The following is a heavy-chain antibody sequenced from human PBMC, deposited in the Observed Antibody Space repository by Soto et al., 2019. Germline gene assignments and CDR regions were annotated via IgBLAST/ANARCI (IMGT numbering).Heavy chain of an antibody. CDR2: TYYSGST. CDR3: ARDCSGGSCYPRGGFDP. D-gene: IGHD2-15*01. J-gene: IGHJ5*02. Sequence: PSETLSLTCTVSGGSISSYYWSWIRQPPGKGLEWIGYTYYSGSTNYNPSLKSRVTISVDTSKNQFSLKLSSVTAADTAVYYCARDCSGGSCYPRGGFDPWGQGTLVTVS. CDR1: GGSISSYY. V-gene: IGHV4-59*01.